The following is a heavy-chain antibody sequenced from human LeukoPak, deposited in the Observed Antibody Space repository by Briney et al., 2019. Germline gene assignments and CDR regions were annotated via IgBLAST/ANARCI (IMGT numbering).Heavy chain of an antibody. Sequence: SETLSLTCTVSGGSISGGDYYWSWIRQPPGKGLEGIMYIYYTGSTYDNPSLNSLTTISVDTSKHQFSLKLSSVTAADTAVYYCARDLGSYGDYVFSWGQGTLVTVSS. V-gene: IGHV4-30-4*01. CDR2: IYYTGST. J-gene: IGHJ5*02. CDR1: GGSISGGDYY. D-gene: IGHD4-17*01. CDR3: ARDLGSYGDYVFS.